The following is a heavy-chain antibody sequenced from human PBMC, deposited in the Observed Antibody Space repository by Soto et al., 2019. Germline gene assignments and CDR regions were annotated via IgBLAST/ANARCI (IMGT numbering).Heavy chain of an antibody. Sequence: GGSLRLSCAASGFTFSSYWMSWVRQAPGKGLEWVANIKQDGSEKYYVDSVKGRFTISRDNAKNSLYLQMNSLRAEDTAVYYCARDYYGDSTVGWFDPWGQGALVSVSS. J-gene: IGHJ5*02. D-gene: IGHD4-17*01. V-gene: IGHV3-7*03. CDR1: GFTFSSYW. CDR2: IKQDGSEK. CDR3: ARDYYGDSTVGWFDP.